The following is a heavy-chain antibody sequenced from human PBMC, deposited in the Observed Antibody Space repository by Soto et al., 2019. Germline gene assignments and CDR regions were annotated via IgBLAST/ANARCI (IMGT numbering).Heavy chain of an antibody. CDR3: VREGSGWYSRGSFDV. V-gene: IGHV3-23*01. J-gene: IGHJ3*01. Sequence: EVQLLESGGALVRPGGSLRLSCAASGFTFSNYAMTWVRQPLGMGLEWVSVISGSGGSADYADSVQGRFTISRDNSKNTLYLQMNILRAEDTAIYFCVREGSGWYSRGSFDVWGRGTMVTVSS. CDR2: ISGSGGSA. CDR1: GFTFSNYA. D-gene: IGHD6-19*01.